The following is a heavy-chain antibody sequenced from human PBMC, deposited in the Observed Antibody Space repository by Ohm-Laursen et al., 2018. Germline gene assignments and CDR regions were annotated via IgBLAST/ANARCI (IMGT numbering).Heavy chain of an antibody. D-gene: IGHD1-14*01. CDR1: GGSFSGYY. V-gene: IGHV4-34*01. CDR2: INHSGST. Sequence: GTLSLTCAVYGGSFSGYYWSWIRQPPGKGLEWIGEINHSGSTNYNPSLKSRVTISVDTSKNQFSLKLSSVTAADTAVYYCARGRTNRGMDVWGQGTTVTASS. CDR3: ARGRTNRGMDV. J-gene: IGHJ6*02.